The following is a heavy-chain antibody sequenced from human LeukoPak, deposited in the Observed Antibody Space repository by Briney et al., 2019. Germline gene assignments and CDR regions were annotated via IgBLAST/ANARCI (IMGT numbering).Heavy chain of an antibody. D-gene: IGHD3-22*01. Sequence: ASVKVSRKASGYTFTSYGISWVRQAPGQGLEWMGWISAYNGNTNYAQKLQGRVTMTTDTSTSTAYMELGSLRSDDTAVYYCARYVIYYDSSGYLSSWGQGTLVTVSS. J-gene: IGHJ4*02. CDR1: GYTFTSYG. V-gene: IGHV1-18*01. CDR3: ARYVIYYDSSGYLSS. CDR2: ISAYNGNT.